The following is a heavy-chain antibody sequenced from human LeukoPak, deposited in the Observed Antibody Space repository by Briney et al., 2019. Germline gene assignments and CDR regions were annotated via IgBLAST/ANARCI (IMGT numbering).Heavy chain of an antibody. V-gene: IGHV1-46*01. CDR2: INPSGGST. Sequence: ASVKVSCKASGYTFTSYYMHWVRQAPGQGLEWMGIINPSGGSTSYAQKFQGRVTMTRDMSTSTVYMELSSLRSEDTAVYYCARAPYDFWSGYPSGNWFDPWGQGTLVTVSS. CDR1: GYTFTSYY. D-gene: IGHD3-3*01. CDR3: ARAPYDFWSGYPSGNWFDP. J-gene: IGHJ5*02.